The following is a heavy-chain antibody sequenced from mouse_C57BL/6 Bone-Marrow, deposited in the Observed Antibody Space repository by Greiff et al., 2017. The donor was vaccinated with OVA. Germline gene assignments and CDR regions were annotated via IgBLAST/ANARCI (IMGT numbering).Heavy chain of an antibody. Sequence: EVKVVESGGGLVKPGGSLKLSCAASGFTFSSYAMSWVRQTPEKRLEWVATISDGGSYTYYPDNVKGRFTISRDNAKNNLYLQLRHMKSEDTAMYYCSRDNYGSSWCAYWGKGTLVTVSA. CDR1: GFTFSSYA. CDR3: SRDNYGSSWCAY. J-gene: IGHJ3*01. D-gene: IGHD1-1*01. CDR2: ISDGGSYT. V-gene: IGHV5-4*01.